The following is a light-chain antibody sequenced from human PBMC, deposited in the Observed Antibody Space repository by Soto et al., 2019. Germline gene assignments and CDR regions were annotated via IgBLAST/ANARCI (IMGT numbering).Light chain of an antibody. J-gene: IGKJ1*01. CDR1: QSVPSTY. V-gene: IGKV3-20*01. CDR3: QQFGNSPWT. CDR2: GTS. Sequence: VLSQPPHILCLSPGRRATIWCRSSQSVPSTYFAWYQQKAGQPPRLLISGTSNRATGIPDRFSGSGSGTDFTLTISRLEPEDFAVYFCQQFGNSPWTCGKGPK.